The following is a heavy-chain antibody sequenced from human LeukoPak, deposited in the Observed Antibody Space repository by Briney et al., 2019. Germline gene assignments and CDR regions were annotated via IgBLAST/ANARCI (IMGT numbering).Heavy chain of an antibody. J-gene: IGHJ4*02. V-gene: IGHV4-39*02. CDR1: GRFISSRSYY. CDR3: AREVATTNYFDY. CDR2: IHYSENT. D-gene: IGHD1-26*01. Sequence: SDTLSLTCTVCGRFISSRSYYCGWIRQPPGKGLGWIASIHYSENTYYNPSLKSRVTISVDTSKNQFSLKLSSVTAADTAVYYCAREVATTNYFDYWGQGTLVTVSS.